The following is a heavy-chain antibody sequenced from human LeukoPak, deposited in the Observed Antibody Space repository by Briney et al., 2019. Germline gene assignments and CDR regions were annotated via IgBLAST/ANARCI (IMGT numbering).Heavy chain of an antibody. D-gene: IGHD1-14*01. V-gene: IGHV3-30*02. Sequence: GGSLRLSCAASGFTFSSYGMHWVRQAPGKGLEWVAFIRYDGSNKYYADSVKGRFTISRDNSKNTLYLQMNSLRPQDTATYYCAKDSIPSTAGPYYLDYWGQGTLVSVSS. CDR2: IRYDGSNK. CDR1: GFTFSSYG. CDR3: AKDSIPSTAGPYYLDY. J-gene: IGHJ4*02.